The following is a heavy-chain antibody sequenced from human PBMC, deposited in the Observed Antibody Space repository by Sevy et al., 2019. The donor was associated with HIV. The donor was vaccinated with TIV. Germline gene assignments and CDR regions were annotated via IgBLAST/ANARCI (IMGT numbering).Heavy chain of an antibody. D-gene: IGHD3-3*01. CDR3: AKEDHDFWSGYYRRGPRGNFDY. J-gene: IGHJ4*02. CDR1: GFTFSSYA. Sequence: GGSLRLSCTASGFTFSSYAMSWVRQAPGKGLEWVSAISGSGGSTYYADSVKGRFTISRDKSKNTLYLQMNSLRAEDTAVYYCAKEDHDFWSGYYRRGPRGNFDYWGQGTLVTVSS. CDR2: ISGSGGST. V-gene: IGHV3-23*01.